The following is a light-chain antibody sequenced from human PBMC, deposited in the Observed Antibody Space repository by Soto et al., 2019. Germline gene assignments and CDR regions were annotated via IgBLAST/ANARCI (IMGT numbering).Light chain of an antibody. Sequence: EIGLTQSPGTLSLSLGERATVSCRASQSVGSNYLAWYQRKPGQAPRLLIYGASSRATGIPDRFSGSGSGTDFTLTISRLEPEDFSVYYCQQYATTPFTFGPGTKVDIK. CDR2: GAS. J-gene: IGKJ3*01. CDR1: QSVGSNY. V-gene: IGKV3-20*01. CDR3: QQYATTPFT.